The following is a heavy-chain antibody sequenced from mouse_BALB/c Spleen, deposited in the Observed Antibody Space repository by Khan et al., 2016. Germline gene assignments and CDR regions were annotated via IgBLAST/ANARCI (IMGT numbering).Heavy chain of an antibody. CDR1: GYSITSDYA. V-gene: IGHV3-2*02. J-gene: IGHJ4*01. CDR2: ISYSGST. Sequence: EVQLQESGPGLMKPSQSLSLTCTVTGYSITSDYAWNWIRQFPGNKLEWMGYISYSGSTSYNPSLKSRISITRDTSKNQFFLQLNSVTTEDTATYYCASYYRYYYAMDYWGQGTSVTVSS. D-gene: IGHD2-14*01. CDR3: ASYYRYYYAMDY.